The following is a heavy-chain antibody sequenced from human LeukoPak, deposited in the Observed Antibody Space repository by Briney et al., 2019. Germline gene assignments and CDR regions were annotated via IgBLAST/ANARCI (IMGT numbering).Heavy chain of an antibody. J-gene: IGHJ4*02. V-gene: IGHV3-23*01. D-gene: IGHD3-3*01. CDR3: AKDSGDFWSNFDY. CDR1: GFTFSNYN. CDR2: ISGSGGST. Sequence: GGSLRLSCAASGFTFSNYNIYWVRQAPGKGLEWVSAISGSGGSTYYVDPVKGRFTISRDNSKNTLYLQMNSLRAEDTAVYYCAKDSGDFWSNFDYWGQGTLVTVS.